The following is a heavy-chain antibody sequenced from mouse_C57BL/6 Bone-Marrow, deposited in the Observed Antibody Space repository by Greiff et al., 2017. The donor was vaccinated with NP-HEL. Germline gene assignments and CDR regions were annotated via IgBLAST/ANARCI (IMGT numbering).Heavy chain of an antibody. J-gene: IGHJ2*01. D-gene: IGHD1-1*01. V-gene: IGHV5-17*01. CDR2: ISSGSSTI. CDR1: GFTFSDYG. CDR3: ARTFITTVVA. Sequence: DVKLVESGGGLVKPGGSLKLSCAASGFTFSDYGMHWVRQAPEKGLEWVAYISSGSSTIYYADTVKGRSTISRDNAKNTLFLQMTSLRSEDTAMYYCARTFITTVVAGGQGTTLTVSS.